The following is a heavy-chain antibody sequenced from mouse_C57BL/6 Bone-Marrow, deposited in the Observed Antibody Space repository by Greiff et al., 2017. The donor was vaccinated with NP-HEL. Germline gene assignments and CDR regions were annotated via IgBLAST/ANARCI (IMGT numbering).Heavy chain of an antibody. V-gene: IGHV14-2*01. CDR3: ARRREGHYLDY. Sequence: EVQLQQSGAELVKPGASVKLSCTASGFTITDYYMHWVKQRTEQGLEWIGRIYPENGDTKYTQKFQGKATITADTSSNTAYLKLSSLTSEDTAVYYCARRREGHYLDYWGQGTTLTVSS. J-gene: IGHJ2*01. CDR2: IYPENGDT. CDR1: GFTITDYY.